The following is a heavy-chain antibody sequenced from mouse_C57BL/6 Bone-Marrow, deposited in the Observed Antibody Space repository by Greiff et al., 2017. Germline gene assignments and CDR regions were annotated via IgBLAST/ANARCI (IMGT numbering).Heavy chain of an antibody. CDR1: GYTFTSYG. J-gene: IGHJ4*01. CDR3: ARSSYSYGSSLYYYAMDY. D-gene: IGHD1-1*01. CDR2: IYPRSGNT. Sequence: QVQLQQSGAELARPGASVKLSCKASGYTFTSYGISWVKQRTGQGLEWIGEIYPRSGNTYYNEKFKGKATLTADKSSSTAYMELRSLTSEDSAVYVCARSSYSYGSSLYYYAMDYWGQGTSVTVSS. V-gene: IGHV1-81*01.